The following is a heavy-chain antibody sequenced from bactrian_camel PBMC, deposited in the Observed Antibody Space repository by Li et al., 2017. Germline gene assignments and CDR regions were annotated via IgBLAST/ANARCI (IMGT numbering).Heavy chain of an antibody. CDR2: IYSDSSDT. CDR1: GFTFSSYY. V-gene: IGHV3-2*01. J-gene: IGHJ6*01. Sequence: HVQLVESGGGLVQPGGSLRLSCAASGFTFSSYYMSWVRQAPGKGLEWVSSIYSDSSDTYYTDSVKGRFTISRGNAKNTVYLQMNSLKSEDTALYYCATGNPEGGSWYGLCFGYWGQGTQVTVS. CDR3: ATGNPEGGSWYGLCFGY. D-gene: IGHD6*01.